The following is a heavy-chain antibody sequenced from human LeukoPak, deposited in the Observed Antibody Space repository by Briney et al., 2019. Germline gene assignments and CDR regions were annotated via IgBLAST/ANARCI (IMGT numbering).Heavy chain of an antibody. CDR2: IYYSGST. Sequence: SGTLSLTCAVSGGSTSSSSWWSWVRQLPGKGLEWIGSIYYSGSTYYNPSLKSRVTISVDTSKNQFSLKLSSVTAADTAVYYCARLQTTPYYYYGMDVWGQGTTVTVSS. V-gene: IGHV4-4*02. CDR1: GGSTSSSSW. D-gene: IGHD4-11*01. CDR3: ARLQTTPYYYYGMDV. J-gene: IGHJ6*02.